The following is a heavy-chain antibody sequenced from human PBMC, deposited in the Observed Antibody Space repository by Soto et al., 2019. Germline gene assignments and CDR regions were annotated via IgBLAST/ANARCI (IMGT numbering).Heavy chain of an antibody. CDR3: ASHMVRGVPFGY. D-gene: IGHD3-10*01. CDR1: GGSISSYY. V-gene: IGHV4-59*08. CDR2: IYFRGST. J-gene: IGHJ4*02. Sequence: PSETLSLTCTVSGGSISSYYWSWIRQPPGKGLEWIGYIYFRGSTNYNPSLKSRVTISVDTSKNQFSLQLSSVTAADTAVYYCASHMVRGVPFGYWGQGTLVTVSS.